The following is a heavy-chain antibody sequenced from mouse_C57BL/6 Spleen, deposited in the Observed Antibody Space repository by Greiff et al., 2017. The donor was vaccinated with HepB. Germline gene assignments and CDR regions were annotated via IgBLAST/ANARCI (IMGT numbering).Heavy chain of an antibody. CDR2: IDPSDSYT. CDR3: ARRGYSNYPDY. Sequence: QVQLQQPGAELVMPGASVKLSCKASGYTFTSYWMHWVKQRPGQGLEWIGEIDPSDSYTNYNQKFKGKSTLTVDKSSSTAYMQLSSLTSEDSAVYYCARRGYSNYPDYWGQGTTLTVSS. V-gene: IGHV1-69*01. CDR1: GYTFTSYW. D-gene: IGHD2-5*01. J-gene: IGHJ2*01.